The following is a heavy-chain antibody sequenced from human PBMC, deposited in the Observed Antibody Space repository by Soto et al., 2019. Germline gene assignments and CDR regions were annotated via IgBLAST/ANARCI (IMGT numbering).Heavy chain of an antibody. CDR2: INHSGST. CDR3: ARGRGPIVVVVAARPYFDY. Sequence: PSETLSLTCAVYGGSFSGYHWSWIRQPPGKGLEWIGEINHSGSTNYNPSLKSRVTISVDTSKNQFSLKLSSVTAADTAVYYCARGRGPIVVVVAARPYFDYWGQGTLVTVSS. J-gene: IGHJ4*02. D-gene: IGHD2-15*01. CDR1: GGSFSGYH. V-gene: IGHV4-34*01.